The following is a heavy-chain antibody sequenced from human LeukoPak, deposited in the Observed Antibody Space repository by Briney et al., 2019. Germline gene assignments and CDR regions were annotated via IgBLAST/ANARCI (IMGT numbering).Heavy chain of an antibody. CDR3: ARGYGNYGY. Sequence: GGSLRLSCAASGFTFSSYWMSWVRQAPGKGLEWVANIKQDGSEKNDVDSVKGRFTISRDNAKNSLYLQMNTLRVEDTAVYYCARGYGNYGYWGQGTLVTVSS. D-gene: IGHD4-17*01. J-gene: IGHJ4*02. CDR1: GFTFSSYW. CDR2: IKQDGSEK. V-gene: IGHV3-7*01.